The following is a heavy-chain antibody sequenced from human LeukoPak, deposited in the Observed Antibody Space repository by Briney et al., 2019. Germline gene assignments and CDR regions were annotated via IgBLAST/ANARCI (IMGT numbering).Heavy chain of an antibody. CDR3: ARDNFGFDY. J-gene: IGHJ4*02. V-gene: IGHV3-33*01. CDR1: GFTFSSYG. CDR2: LWSDGSNK. D-gene: IGHD1-20*01. Sequence: PGGSLRLSCAASGFTFSSYGMHWVRQAPGKGLEWVAGLWSDGSNKYYADSVKGRFTISRDNAKNTLYLQMNSLRAEDTAVFYCARDNFGFDYWGRGTVVTVSS.